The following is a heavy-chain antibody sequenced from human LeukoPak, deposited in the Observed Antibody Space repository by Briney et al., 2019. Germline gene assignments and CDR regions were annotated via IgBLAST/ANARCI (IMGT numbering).Heavy chain of an antibody. V-gene: IGHV3-30-3*01. CDR3: ARALVGSTTIVDY. D-gene: IGHD1-26*01. Sequence: GRSLRLSCAASGFTFSSYAMHWVRQAPGKGLEWVAVISYDGSNKYYADSVKSRFTISRDNSKNTLYLQMNSLRAEDTAVYYCARALVGSTTIVDYWGQGTLVTVSS. CDR2: ISYDGSNK. J-gene: IGHJ4*02. CDR1: GFTFSSYA.